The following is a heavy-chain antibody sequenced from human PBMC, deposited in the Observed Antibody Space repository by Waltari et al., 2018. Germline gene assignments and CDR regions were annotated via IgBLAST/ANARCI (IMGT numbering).Heavy chain of an antibody. CDR2: IITTFGTA. V-gene: IGHV1-69*14. D-gene: IGHD2-15*01. J-gene: IGHJ6*03. CDR1: GGTFSSYA. CDR3: ARGGSAPDYYYYMDV. Sequence: QVQLVQSGAEVKKPGSSVKVSCKASGGTFSSYAISWVRQAPGQGLEWMGGIITTFGTANYEQKVQGRVTITADKSTSTAYMELSSLRSEDTAVYYCARGGSAPDYYYYMDVWGKGTTVTVSS.